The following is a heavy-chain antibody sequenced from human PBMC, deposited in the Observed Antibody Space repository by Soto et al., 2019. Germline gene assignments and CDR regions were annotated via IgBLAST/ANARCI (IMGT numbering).Heavy chain of an antibody. CDR3: TRDSPPPPYFSYFGMDV. V-gene: IGHV4-31*03. CDR2: IFFSGNT. CDR1: GASVNSGDFH. Sequence: QVQLQESGPGLVKPSQTLSLTCTVSGASVNSGDFHWSWIRQRPGAGLEWIGYIFFSGNTYYNPSLKGRLTISMDTSKNLFSLMLPSMTAADSAVYYCTRDSPPPPYFSYFGMDVWGQGTTVTVSS. J-gene: IGHJ6*02.